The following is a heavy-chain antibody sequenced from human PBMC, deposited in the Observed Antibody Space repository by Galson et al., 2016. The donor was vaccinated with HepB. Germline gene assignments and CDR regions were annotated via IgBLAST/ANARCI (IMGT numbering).Heavy chain of an antibody. J-gene: IGHJ4*02. CDR1: GASIKTYY. D-gene: IGHD3-16*02. V-gene: IGHV4-4*07. CDR3: VALSENLDY. CDR2: IFPGGSA. Sequence: EPLSLTCAVSGASIKTYYWTWVRQPAGKRLEWIGRIFPGGSAKYNPSLKSRVAISVDTSKDQVSLELKSVTAADTAVYYCVALSENLDYWGQGTLVTVSS.